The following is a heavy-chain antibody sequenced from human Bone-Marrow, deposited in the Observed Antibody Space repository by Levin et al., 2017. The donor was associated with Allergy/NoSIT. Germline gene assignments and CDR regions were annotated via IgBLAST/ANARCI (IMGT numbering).Heavy chain of an antibody. CDR2: IKQDGSEK. CDR1: GFPFSTYW. Sequence: LSLTCAASGFPFSTYWMSWVRQAPGKGLEWVANIKQDGSEKYYVDSVKGRFTISRDNAKDSLYLQMNSLRAEDTAVYYCARCRDGGYCNGGNAYWGQGTLVTVSS. D-gene: IGHD2-15*01. CDR3: ARCRDGGYCNGGNAY. V-gene: IGHV3-7*01. J-gene: IGHJ4*02.